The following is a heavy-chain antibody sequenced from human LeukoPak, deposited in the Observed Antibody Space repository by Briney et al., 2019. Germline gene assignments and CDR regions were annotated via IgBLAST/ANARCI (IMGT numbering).Heavy chain of an antibody. CDR1: GDTFSSYA. CDR3: AKRHYDISAYSDYFDI. D-gene: IGHD3-22*01. V-gene: IGHV1-69*05. Sequence: ASVKVSRKASGDTFSSYAISWVRHAPGQGLEWMGGIIPIFGKANYAQKFQGRVTITTDESTSTAYMELSSLRSEDTAVYYCAKRHYDISAYSDYFDIRGWGHLATVSS. J-gene: IGHJ4*02. CDR2: IIPIFGKA.